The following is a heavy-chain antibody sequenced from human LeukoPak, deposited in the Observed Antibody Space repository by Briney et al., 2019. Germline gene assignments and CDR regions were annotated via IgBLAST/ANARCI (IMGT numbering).Heavy chain of an antibody. V-gene: IGHV1-2*02. Sequence: ASVKVSCKASGFTFTGYYMHWVRQAPGQGLEWMGWINPNSGGTYYAQKFQGRVTMTSDTSISSAYMELSRLRSDDRAVYYCARDLYGGTSATFDYWGQGTLVTVSS. D-gene: IGHD4-23*01. CDR2: INPNSGGT. CDR3: ARDLYGGTSATFDY. CDR1: GFTFTGYY. J-gene: IGHJ4*02.